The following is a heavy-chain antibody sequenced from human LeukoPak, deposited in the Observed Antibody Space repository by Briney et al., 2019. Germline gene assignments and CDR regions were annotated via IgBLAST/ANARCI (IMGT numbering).Heavy chain of an antibody. CDR1: GGTFSSYA. V-gene: IGHV1-69*05. CDR3: ARDAGGTGTTTGEY. J-gene: IGHJ4*02. D-gene: IGHD4-17*01. CDR2: IIPIFGTA. Sequence: GASVKVSCKASGGTFSSYAISWVRQAPGQGLEWMGRIIPIFGTANYAQKFQGRVTITTDESTGTAYMELSSLRSEDTAVYYCARDAGGTGTTTGEYWGQGTLVTVSS.